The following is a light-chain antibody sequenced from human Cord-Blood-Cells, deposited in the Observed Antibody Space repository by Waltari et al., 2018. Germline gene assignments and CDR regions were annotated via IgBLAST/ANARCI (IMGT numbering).Light chain of an antibody. CDR1: SSDVGSYYL. CDR3: CSYADSSTFYV. V-gene: IGLV2-23*01. J-gene: IGLJ1*01. Sequence: QSSLTQPASVSGSPGQSITISCTGTSSDVGSYYLFSLYQQEPSKAPKLMNYEGSKRPSGVSNRFSGSKSGHTASLTISGLQGEDDADYYCCSYADSSTFYVFGTGTKVTVL. CDR2: EGS.